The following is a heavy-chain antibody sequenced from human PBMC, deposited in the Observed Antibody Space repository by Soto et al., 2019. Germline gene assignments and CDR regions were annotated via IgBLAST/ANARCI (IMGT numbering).Heavy chain of an antibody. CDR3: ARLQDDYSNPRNAFDI. V-gene: IGHV1-69*13. Sequence: GASVKVSCKASGGTFSSYAISWVRQAPGQGLEWMGGIIPIFGTANYAQKFQGRVTITADESTSTAYMELSSLRSEDTAVYYCARLQDDYSNPRNAFDIWGQGXMVTV. CDR1: GGTFSSYA. J-gene: IGHJ3*02. D-gene: IGHD4-4*01. CDR2: IIPIFGTA.